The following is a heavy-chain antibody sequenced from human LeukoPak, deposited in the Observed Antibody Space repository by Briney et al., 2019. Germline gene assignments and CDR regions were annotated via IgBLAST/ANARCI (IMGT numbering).Heavy chain of an antibody. CDR3: ARDLVPYGDYTFDY. J-gene: IGHJ4*02. D-gene: IGHD4-17*01. CDR2: ISSSSSYI. V-gene: IGHV3-21*01. Sequence: GGSLRLSCAASGFTFSSYSMNWVRQAPGKGLEWVSSISSSSSYIYYADSVKGRFTIFRDNAKNSLYLQMNSLRAEDTAVYYCARDLVPYGDYTFDYWGQGTLVTVSS. CDR1: GFTFSSYS.